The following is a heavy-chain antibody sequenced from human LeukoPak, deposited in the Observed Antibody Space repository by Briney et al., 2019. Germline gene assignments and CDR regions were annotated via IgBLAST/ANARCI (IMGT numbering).Heavy chain of an antibody. D-gene: IGHD5-18*01. Sequence: SETLSLTCTVSGGSISSSSFYWGWIRQPPGKGLEWVGSIYYSGSTYYNPSPKSRVTISVDMSKNQFSLKLSSVTAEDTAVYYCARGGYGGYNFICWGQGTLVTVSS. CDR1: GGSISSSSFY. CDR2: IYYSGST. J-gene: IGHJ4*02. CDR3: ARGGYGGYNFIC. V-gene: IGHV4-39*01.